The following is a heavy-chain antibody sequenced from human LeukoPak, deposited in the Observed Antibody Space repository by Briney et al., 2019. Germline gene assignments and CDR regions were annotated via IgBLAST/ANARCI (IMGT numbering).Heavy chain of an antibody. CDR1: GYSFTSYW. D-gene: IGHD3-3*01. CDR3: ARSGYYDFWSGYYPFDY. CDR2: IYPGDSDT. Sequence: GESLKISCKGSGYSFTSYWIGWVRQMPGKGLEWMGIIYPGDSDTRYSPSFQGQVTISADKSISTAYLQWSSLKASDTAMYYCARSGYYDFWSGYYPFDYWGQGTLVTVSS. V-gene: IGHV5-51*01. J-gene: IGHJ4*02.